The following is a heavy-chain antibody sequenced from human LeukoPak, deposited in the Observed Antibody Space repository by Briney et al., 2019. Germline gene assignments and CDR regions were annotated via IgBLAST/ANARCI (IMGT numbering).Heavy chain of an antibody. V-gene: IGHV1-69*05. D-gene: IGHD6-19*01. CDR3: GIDSPQRSAWSTGVY. CDR2: IIPIFGTA. J-gene: IGHJ4*02. CDR1: GGIFSSYA. Sequence: SVKVSCKASGGIFSSYAISWVRQALGQGLEWMGTIIPIFGTANYAQKFQGRVTITTDESTSTAYRELSSLRTEDTAVFYCGIDSPQRSAWSTGVYWGQGTLDTVSS.